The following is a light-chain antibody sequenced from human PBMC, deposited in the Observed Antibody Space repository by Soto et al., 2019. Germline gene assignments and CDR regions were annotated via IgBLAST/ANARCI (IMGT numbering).Light chain of an antibody. CDR3: RQYDTYFRYS. V-gene: IGKV1-5*01. Sequence: DIQMTQSPSTLSASVGDRVAITCRASQNINSKLAWYQKKPGKASKLLISDAYNLESGVPSRFSGSVSGTAVTLAIGCLQPDDFAPYYCRQYDTYFRYSFGQGTTLDIK. CDR1: QNINSK. CDR2: DAY. J-gene: IGKJ2*03.